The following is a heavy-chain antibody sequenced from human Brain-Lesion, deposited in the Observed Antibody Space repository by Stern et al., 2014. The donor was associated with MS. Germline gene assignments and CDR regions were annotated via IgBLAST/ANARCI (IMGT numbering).Heavy chain of an antibody. J-gene: IGHJ5*02. V-gene: IGHV4-39*01. Sequence: VQLVESGPGLVKPSETLSLTCTVAGGSVSSTSYAWAWIRQPPGKGLEWIGTIYYSGNTYYSLSLKGRLTISRDTPKNQFSLKLRSVTAADTAVYYCAGEEDIRYCSGGSCTGNWFDPWGQGTLVTVSS. D-gene: IGHD2-15*01. CDR1: GGSVSSTSYA. CDR2: IYYSGNT. CDR3: AGEEDIRYCSGGSCTGNWFDP.